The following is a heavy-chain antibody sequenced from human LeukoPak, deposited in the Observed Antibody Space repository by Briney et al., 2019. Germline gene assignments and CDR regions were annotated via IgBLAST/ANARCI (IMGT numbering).Heavy chain of an antibody. J-gene: IGHJ4*02. CDR1: GFTFDDYA. CDR3: AKESSHYFDY. V-gene: IGHV3-43D*03. Sequence: GGSLRLFCAASGFTFDDYAMHWVRQAPGKGLEWVSLISWDGGSTYYADSVKGRFTISRDNSKNSLYLQMNSLRAEDTALYYCAKESSHYFDYWGQGTLVTVSS. CDR2: ISWDGGST.